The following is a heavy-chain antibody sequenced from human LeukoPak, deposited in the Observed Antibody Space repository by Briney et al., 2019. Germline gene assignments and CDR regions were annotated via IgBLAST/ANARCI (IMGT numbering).Heavy chain of an antibody. V-gene: IGHV3-7*05. CDR3: ERDFI. J-gene: IGHJ4*02. CDR2: IKQDGSGV. CDR1: GFTFSSHW. D-gene: IGHD3-10*01. Sequence: GSLRLSCAASGFTFSSHWMSWVRQAPGRGPEWVANIKQDGSGVDYVESVKGRFTISRDNAKSSLYLQMNSLRAEDTAIYYCERDFIWGQGTPVTVSS.